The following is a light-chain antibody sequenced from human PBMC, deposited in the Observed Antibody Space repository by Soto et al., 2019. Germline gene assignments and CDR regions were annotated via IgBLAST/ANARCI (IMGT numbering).Light chain of an antibody. V-gene: IGLV3-9*01. CDR2: RDF. CDR3: QVWGSSTVV. CDR1: NIGSKN. Sequence: SYELTQPLSVSVALGQTASITCGGNNIGSKNVHWYQQKPGQAPVRLIYRDFNRPSGITERFSGSNSGNTATLTISRAQAGDEADYYCQVWGSSTVVFGGGTKLTVL. J-gene: IGLJ2*01.